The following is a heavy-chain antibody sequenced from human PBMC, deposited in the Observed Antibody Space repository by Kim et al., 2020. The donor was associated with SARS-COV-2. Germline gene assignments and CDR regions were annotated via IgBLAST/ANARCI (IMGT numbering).Heavy chain of an antibody. Sequence: ASVKVSCKASGYTFTSYDINWVRQATGQGLEWMGWMNPNSGNTGYAQKFQGRVTMTRNTSISTAYMELSSLRSEDTAVYYCARSSWKAAAGTLPRSYYYYGMDVWGQGTTVTVSS. V-gene: IGHV1-8*01. CDR2: MNPNSGNT. D-gene: IGHD6-13*01. J-gene: IGHJ6*02. CDR3: ARSSWKAAAGTLPRSYYYYGMDV. CDR1: GYTFTSYD.